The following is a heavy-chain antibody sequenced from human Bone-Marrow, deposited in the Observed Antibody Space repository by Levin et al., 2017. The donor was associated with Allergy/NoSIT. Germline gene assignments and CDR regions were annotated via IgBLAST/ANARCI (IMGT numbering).Heavy chain of an antibody. J-gene: IGHJ4*02. CDR1: GFSLRSPGVG. Sequence: SGPTLVKPTQTLTLTCTVSGFSLRSPGVGVGWIRQPPGKSLEWLTLIYWDDDKRYSPSLKSRLTIARDTSKNQVVLTMTNMDSADTATYFSAREHGRENDYWGQGALVTVSS. CDR3: AREHGRENDY. D-gene: IGHD1-26*01. V-gene: IGHV2-5*02. CDR2: IYWDDDK.